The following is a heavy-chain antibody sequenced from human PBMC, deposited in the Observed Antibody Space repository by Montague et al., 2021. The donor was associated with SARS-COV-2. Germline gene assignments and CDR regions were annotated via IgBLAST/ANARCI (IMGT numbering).Heavy chain of an antibody. V-gene: IGHV4-30-2*01. CDR2: IYESGNT. CDR1: GGSISSRGSS. J-gene: IGHJ5*02. Sequence: TLSLTRSVSGGSISSRGSSWSWIRQTPGKGLEWIGYIYESGNTYYNPSLQSRVTILLDRATNQFSLKLNSMTAADTAVYYCARRVYSEEGANLLDPWGPGILVTVSS. D-gene: IGHD4-11*01. CDR3: ARRVYSEEGANLLDP.